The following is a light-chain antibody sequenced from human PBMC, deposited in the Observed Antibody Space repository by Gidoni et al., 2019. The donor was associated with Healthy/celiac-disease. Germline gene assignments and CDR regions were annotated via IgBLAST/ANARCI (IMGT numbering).Light chain of an antibody. J-gene: IGKJ1*01. CDR3: QQYNSYSRT. V-gene: IGKV1-5*03. Sequence: QMTQSPSTLSASVGDRVTITCRASQSISSWLAWYQQKPGKAPKLLIYKASSLESGVPSRFSGSGSGTEFTLTISSLQPDDFATYYCQQYNSYSRTFGQGTKVEIK. CDR1: QSISSW. CDR2: KAS.